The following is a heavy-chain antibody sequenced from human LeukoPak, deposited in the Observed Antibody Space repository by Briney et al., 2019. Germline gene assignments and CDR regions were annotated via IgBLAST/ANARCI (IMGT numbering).Heavy chain of an antibody. CDR2: IVVGSGNT. D-gene: IGHD3-16*01. J-gene: IGHJ6*03. Sequence: SVKVSCKASGFTFTSSAVQWVRQARGQRLEWIGWIVVGSGNTNYAQKFQERVTITRDMSTSTAYMELSSLRSEDTTVYYCAAATSWAYYYYYYMDVWGKGTTVTVSS. CDR3: AAATSWAYYYYYYMDV. CDR1: GFTFTSSA. V-gene: IGHV1-58*01.